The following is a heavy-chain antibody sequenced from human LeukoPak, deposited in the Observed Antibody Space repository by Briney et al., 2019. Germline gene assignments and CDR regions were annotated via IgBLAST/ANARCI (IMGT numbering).Heavy chain of an antibody. CDR1: GFTFSSCA. D-gene: IGHD5-24*01. V-gene: IGHV3-23*01. J-gene: IGHJ4*02. Sequence: GGSLRLSCGASGFTFSSCALTWVRQAPGKGLEWVASITGSGSATYYADSVKGRFTISRDNSKETLSLQMKSLRAEDTAVYYCARTGGDSYNSGVGYWGQGTLVTVSS. CDR3: ARTGGDSYNSGVGY. CDR2: ITGSGSAT.